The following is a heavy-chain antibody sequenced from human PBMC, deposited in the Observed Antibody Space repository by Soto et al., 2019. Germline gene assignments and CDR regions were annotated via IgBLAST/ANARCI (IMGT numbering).Heavy chain of an antibody. CDR2: TYYRSKWYN. J-gene: IGHJ6*02. D-gene: IGHD6-19*01. CDR3: AIQGYSSGWYGGYYYYYGMDV. Sequence: SQTLSLTCAVSGDIVSSNSAAGNCIRQSPSRGLEWLGRTYYRSKWYNDYAVSVKSRITINPDTSKNQFSLQLSSVTPEDTAVYYCAIQGYSSGWYGGYYYYYGMDVWGQGTTVTVSS. V-gene: IGHV6-1*01. CDR1: GDIVSSNSAA.